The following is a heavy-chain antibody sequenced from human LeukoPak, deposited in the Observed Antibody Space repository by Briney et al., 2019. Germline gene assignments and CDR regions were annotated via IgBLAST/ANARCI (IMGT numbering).Heavy chain of an antibody. J-gene: IGHJ4*02. V-gene: IGHV3-21*01. Sequence: GGSLRLSCAVSGFTYSIYSMIGAPQAPGKGLEWVSSISSSSSYIYYADSVKGRFTISRDNAKNTLYLQMNSLRAEDTAVYYCARRLGPHYDILTGYWGAHDYCGQGTLVTVSS. CDR3: ARRLGPHYDILTGYWGAHDY. CDR2: ISSSSSYI. CDR1: GFTYSIYS. D-gene: IGHD3-9*01.